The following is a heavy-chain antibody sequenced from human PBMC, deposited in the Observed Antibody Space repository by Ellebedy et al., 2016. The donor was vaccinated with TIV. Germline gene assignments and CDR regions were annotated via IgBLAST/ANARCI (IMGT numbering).Heavy chain of an antibody. CDR1: GGFVTSSRHY. CDR2: VYYSGST. CDR3: ARIDSWQPIDD. Sequence: MPSETLSLTCDVSGGFVTSSRHYWAWIRQPPGKGLEWIGSVYYSGSTYYNQSFKSRVTLSADTSKNQLSLNLRTVTAADTAVYYCARIDSWQPIDDWGQGILVTISS. V-gene: IGHV4-39*01. D-gene: IGHD3-9*01. J-gene: IGHJ4*02.